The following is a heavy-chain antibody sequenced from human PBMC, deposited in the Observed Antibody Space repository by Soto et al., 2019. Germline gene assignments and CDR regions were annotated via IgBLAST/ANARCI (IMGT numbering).Heavy chain of an antibody. J-gene: IGHJ5*02. D-gene: IGHD3-3*01. CDR1: GGTFSSYA. CDR3: ARDRRITIGASNWFDP. Sequence: QVQLVQSGAEVKKPGSSVKVSCKASGGTFSSYAISWVRQAPGQGLEWMGGIIPIFGTANYAQKFQGRVTITADESTSTAYMELSSLRSADTAVYYCARDRRITIGASNWFDPRGQGTLVTVSS. CDR2: IIPIFGTA. V-gene: IGHV1-69*12.